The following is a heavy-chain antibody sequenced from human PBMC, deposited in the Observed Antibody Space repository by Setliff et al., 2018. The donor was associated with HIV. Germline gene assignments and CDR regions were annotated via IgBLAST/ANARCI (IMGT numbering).Heavy chain of an antibody. CDR2: ISGSGGST. V-gene: IGHV3-23*01. J-gene: IGHJ4*02. CDR3: VRGGSSGWYWA. CDR1: GFTFSSYA. Sequence: PGGSLRLSCAASGFTFSSYAMSWVRQAPGKGLEWVSAISGSGGSTYYADSVRGRFTISRDNTENSLYLQMNSLRAEDTAVYYCVRGGSSGWYWAWGQGTLVTVSS. D-gene: IGHD6-19*01.